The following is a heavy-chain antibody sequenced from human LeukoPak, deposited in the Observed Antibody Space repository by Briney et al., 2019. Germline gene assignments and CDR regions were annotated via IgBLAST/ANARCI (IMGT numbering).Heavy chain of an antibody. CDR2: ISGSGGST. CDR1: GFTFSSYA. V-gene: IGHV3-23*01. D-gene: IGHD3-10*01. CDR3: AKDWRYGSGSYIVDWFNP. J-gene: IGHJ5*02. Sequence: GGSLRLSCAASGFTFSSYAMSWVRQAPGKGLEWVSAISGSGGSTYYADSVKGRFTISRDNSKNTLYLQMNSLRAEDTAVYYCAKDWRYGSGSYIVDWFNPWGQGTLVTVSS.